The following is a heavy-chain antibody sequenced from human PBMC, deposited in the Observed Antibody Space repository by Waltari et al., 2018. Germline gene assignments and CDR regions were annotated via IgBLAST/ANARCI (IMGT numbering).Heavy chain of an antibody. D-gene: IGHD6-6*01. V-gene: IGHV3-7*01. J-gene: IGHJ4*02. CDR2: INEGGSEK. Sequence: EVQLVESGGGLVQPGGSLRLSCAASGFSFSSYWMTWVRQAPGEGLGWGASINEGGSEKQYVDSVKGRFTISRDNAKNSRYLQMNSLRADDTAVYYCARDSTRRFDYWGQGTLVTVSS. CDR1: GFSFSSYW. CDR3: ARDSTRRFDY.